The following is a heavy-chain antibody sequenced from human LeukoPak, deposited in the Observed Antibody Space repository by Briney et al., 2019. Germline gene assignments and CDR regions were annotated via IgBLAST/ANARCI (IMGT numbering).Heavy chain of an antibody. D-gene: IGHD3-22*01. CDR1: GYTFTGYY. CDR3: ARGPTDYYDSSGYYKYYYYYYMDV. J-gene: IGHJ6*03. CDR2: INPNSGGT. Sequence: ASVKVSCKASGYTFTGYYMHWVRQAPGQGLEWMGWINPNSGGTNYAQKFQGRVTMARDTSISTAYMELSRLRSDDTAVYYCARGPTDYYDSSGYYKYYYYYYMDVWGKGTTVTVSS. V-gene: IGHV1-2*02.